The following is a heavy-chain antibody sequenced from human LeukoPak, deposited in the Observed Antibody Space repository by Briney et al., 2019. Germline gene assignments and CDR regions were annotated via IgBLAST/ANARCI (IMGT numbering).Heavy chain of an antibody. CDR2: ISSSSNYI. V-gene: IGHV3-21*01. J-gene: IGHJ4*02. Sequence: GSLRLSCAASGFTLSSYCMNWVRQAPGKGLEWVSSISSSSNYIYYADSVKGRFTISRDNAQNSLYLQMNSLRAEDTAVYYCARIALDYYDSSGYPYYFDYWGQGTLVTVSS. CDR3: ARIALDYYDSSGYPYYFDY. D-gene: IGHD3-22*01. CDR1: GFTLSSYC.